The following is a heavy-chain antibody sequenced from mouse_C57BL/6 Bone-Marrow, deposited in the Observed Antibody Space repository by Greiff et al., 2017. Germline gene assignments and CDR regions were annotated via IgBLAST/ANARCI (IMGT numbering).Heavy chain of an antibody. Sequence: EVQLVESGPELVKPGASVKIPCKASGYTFTDYNMDWVKQSHGKSLEWIGDINPNNGGTIYNQKFKGKATLTVDKSSSTAYMELRSLTSEDTAVYYCARRGGYHPYYAMDYWGQGTSVTVSS. D-gene: IGHD3-1*01. J-gene: IGHJ4*01. CDR2: INPNNGGT. CDR3: ARRGGYHPYYAMDY. CDR1: GYTFTDYN. V-gene: IGHV1-18*01.